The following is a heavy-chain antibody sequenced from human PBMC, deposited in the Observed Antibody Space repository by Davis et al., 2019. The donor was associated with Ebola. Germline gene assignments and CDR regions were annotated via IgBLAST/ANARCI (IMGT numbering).Heavy chain of an antibody. CDR1: EFTFSNYG. J-gene: IGHJ4*02. D-gene: IGHD2-2*02. CDR2: ISAGGTAP. Sequence: PGGSLRLSCAASEFTFSNYGMTWVRQAPGKGLEWVSSISAGGTAPYYADSVKGRFTISRDNSKNTLSLQMDSLRADDTAVYYCARGGYCSRTSCYTEDNHFDYWGQGTLVTVSS. CDR3: ARGGYCSRTSCYTEDNHFDY. V-gene: IGHV3-23*01.